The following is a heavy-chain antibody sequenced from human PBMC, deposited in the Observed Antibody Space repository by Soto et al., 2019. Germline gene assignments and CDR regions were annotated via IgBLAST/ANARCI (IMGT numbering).Heavy chain of an antibody. CDR1: GFTFSDLY. CDR3: ASDPYYYASGY. D-gene: IGHD3-10*01. CDR2: ISGGGETI. V-gene: IGHV3-11*01. J-gene: IGHJ4*02. Sequence: GGSLRLSCAASGFTFSDLYMTWIRQAPGKGLEWVSYISGGGETIHYADSVKGRFTVSRDNARRSLYLQMNSLRAEDTAVYYCASDPYYYASGYWGQGTLVTVSS.